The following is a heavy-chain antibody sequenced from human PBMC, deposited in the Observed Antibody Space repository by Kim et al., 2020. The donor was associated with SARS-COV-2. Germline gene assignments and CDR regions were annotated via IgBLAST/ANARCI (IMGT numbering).Heavy chain of an antibody. J-gene: IGHJ2*01. Sequence: GGSLRLSCAASGFTFSSYDMHWVRQATGKGLEWVSAIGTAGDTYYPGSVKGRFTISRENAKNSLYLQMNSLRAGDTAVYYCARGAPFDYYDSSGYPDWYFDLWGRGTLVTVSS. CDR1: GFTFSSYD. D-gene: IGHD3-22*01. CDR3: ARGAPFDYYDSSGYPDWYFDL. CDR2: IGTAGDT. V-gene: IGHV3-13*04.